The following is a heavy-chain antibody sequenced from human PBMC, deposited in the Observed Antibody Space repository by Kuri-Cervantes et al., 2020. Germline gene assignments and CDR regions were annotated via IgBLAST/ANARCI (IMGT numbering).Heavy chain of an antibody. D-gene: IGHD3-9*01. CDR1: GGSISSSSYC. J-gene: IGHJ4*02. V-gene: IGHV4-39*07. CDR2: IYYSGST. CDR3: ASTSDISTGYADYFDY. Sequence: SETLSLTCTVAGGSISSSSYCWGWIRQPPGKGLEWIGSIYYSGSTYYNPSLKSRFTISVATSKNQFSLKLSSVTAADTAVYYCASTSDISTGYADYFDYWGQGTLVTVSS.